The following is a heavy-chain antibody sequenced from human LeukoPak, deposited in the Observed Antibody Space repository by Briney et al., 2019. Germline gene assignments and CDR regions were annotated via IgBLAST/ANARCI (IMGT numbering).Heavy chain of an antibody. CDR3: AKAGILTGYRYYFDY. D-gene: IGHD3-9*01. J-gene: IGHJ4*02. Sequence: GGSLRLSCAASGFTFSSYAMSWVRQAPGKGLEWVSAISGSGGSTYYADSVKGRFTISRDNSKNTLYLQMNSLRAEDTAVYYCAKAGILTGYRYYFDYWGQGTLVTVSS. CDR1: GFTFSSYA. V-gene: IGHV3-23*01. CDR2: ISGSGGST.